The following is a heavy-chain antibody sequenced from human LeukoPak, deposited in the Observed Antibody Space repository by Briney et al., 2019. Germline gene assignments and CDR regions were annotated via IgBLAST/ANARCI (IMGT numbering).Heavy chain of an antibody. V-gene: IGHV1-2*06. Sequence: GASVKVSCEASGYTFAGYFIHWVRQAPGQGLEWMGRINPHSGVTEYAQKFQGRVTMSRDTSITTAYVEVSRLISDDTAVYYCARDRTSTPNWEFDYWGQGTLVTVSS. D-gene: IGHD1-26*01. CDR3: ARDRTSTPNWEFDY. CDR1: GYTFAGYF. CDR2: INPHSGVT. J-gene: IGHJ4*02.